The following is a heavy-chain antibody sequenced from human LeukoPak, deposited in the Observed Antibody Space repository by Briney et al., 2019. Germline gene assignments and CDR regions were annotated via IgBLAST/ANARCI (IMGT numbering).Heavy chain of an antibody. D-gene: IGHD1-1*01. CDR2: IYYSGST. CDR3: ARGPPHLWAGTTRFDY. V-gene: IGHV4-59*01. J-gene: IGHJ4*02. Sequence: PSGTLSLTCTVSGGSISSYYWSWIRQPPGKGLEWIGYIYYSGSTNYNPSLKSRVTLSVETSKNQFSLKLSSVTAADTAVYYCARGPPHLWAGTTRFDYWGQGTLVTVSS. CDR1: GGSISSYY.